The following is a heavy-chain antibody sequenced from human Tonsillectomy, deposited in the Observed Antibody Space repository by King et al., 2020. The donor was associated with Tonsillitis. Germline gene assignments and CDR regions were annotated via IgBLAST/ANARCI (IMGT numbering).Heavy chain of an antibody. J-gene: IGHJ4*02. CDR2: MYYSGTI. Sequence: QLQESGPGVVKPSETLSLTCTVSVGSISSSDHYWAWIRQPPGKGLEWIGYMYYSGTIFYNPSLKSRITISGGTSENRFSLKLSSVTAADTAVYFCARSVLGSFDYWGQGALVTVSS. CDR1: VGSISSSDHY. V-gene: IGHV4-39*01. CDR3: ARSVLGSFDY. D-gene: IGHD1-26*01.